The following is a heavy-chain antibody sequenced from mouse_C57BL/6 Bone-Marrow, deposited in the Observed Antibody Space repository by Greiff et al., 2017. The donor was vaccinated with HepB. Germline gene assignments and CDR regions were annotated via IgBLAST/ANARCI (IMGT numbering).Heavy chain of an antibody. V-gene: IGHV1-55*01. D-gene: IGHD1-1*01. CDR1: GYTFTSYW. J-gene: IGHJ2*01. Sequence: VQLQQPGAELVKPGASVKMSCKASGYTFTSYWITWVKQRPGQGLEWIGDIYPGSGSTNYNEKFKSKARLTVDTSSSTAYMQLSSLTSEDSSVYYCARNYYGSSYCFDYWGQGTTLTVSS. CDR3: ARNYYGSSYCFDY. CDR2: IYPGSGST.